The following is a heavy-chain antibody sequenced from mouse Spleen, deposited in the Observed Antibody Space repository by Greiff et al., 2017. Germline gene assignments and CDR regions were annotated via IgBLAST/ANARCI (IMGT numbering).Heavy chain of an antibody. CDR1: GFTFSDSG. Sequence: EVKLMESGGGLVKPGGSLKLSCAASGFTFSDSGMHWVRQAPEKGLEWVAYISSGSSTIYYADTVKGRFTISRDNAKNTLFLQMTSLRSEDTAMYYCARKLRNYAMDYWGQGTSVTVSS. V-gene: IGHV5-17*01. CDR3: ARKLRNYAMDY. D-gene: IGHD1-1*01. CDR2: ISSGSSTI. J-gene: IGHJ4*01.